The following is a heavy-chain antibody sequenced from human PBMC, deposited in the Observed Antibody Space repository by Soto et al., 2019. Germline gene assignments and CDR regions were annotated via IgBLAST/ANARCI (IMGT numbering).Heavy chain of an antibody. D-gene: IGHD1-7*01. Sequence: PGGSLRLSCAASGFTFSTYSMFWVRQAPGKGLDWVAAISYDGTYIFYADSVKGRFTISRDNPKNTLYLQMNSLRVEDTAVYYCAKKAWSGTSSLKYFDDWGPGNPVNLPS. CDR1: GFTFSTYS. CDR2: ISYDGTYI. J-gene: IGHJ4*02. CDR3: AKKAWSGTSSLKYFDD. V-gene: IGHV3-30-3*02.